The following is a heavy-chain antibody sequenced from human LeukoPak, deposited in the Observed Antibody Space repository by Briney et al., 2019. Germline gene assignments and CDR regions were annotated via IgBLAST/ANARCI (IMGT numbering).Heavy chain of an antibody. V-gene: IGHV1-2*02. CDR3: ASSVPYSGSYYPADY. D-gene: IGHD1-26*01. CDR1: GYTFTGYY. Sequence: ASVKISCKASGYTFTGYYMHWVRQAPGQGLEWMGWINPNSGGTNYAQKFQGRVTMTRDTSISTAYMELSRLRSDDTAVYYGASSVPYSGSYYPADYWGQGTLVTVSS. CDR2: INPNSGGT. J-gene: IGHJ4*02.